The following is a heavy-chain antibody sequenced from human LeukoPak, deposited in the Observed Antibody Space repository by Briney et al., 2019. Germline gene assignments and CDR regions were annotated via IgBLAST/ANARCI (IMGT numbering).Heavy chain of an antibody. V-gene: IGHV3-74*01. CDR1: GFNFSSYW. D-gene: IGHD5-18*01. Sequence: GGSLRLSCAASGFNFSSYWMHWVRQAPGKGLVWVSRINSDGSSTSYADSMKGRFTISRGNAKNTLYLQMNSLRVEDTAVYYCARGGAAMAYYWGQGTLVTVSS. CDR2: INSDGSST. CDR3: ARGGAAMAYY. J-gene: IGHJ4*02.